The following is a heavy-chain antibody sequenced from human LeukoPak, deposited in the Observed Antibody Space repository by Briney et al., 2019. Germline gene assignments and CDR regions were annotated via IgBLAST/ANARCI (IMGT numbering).Heavy chain of an antibody. CDR3: AKGMWAGDAFDI. Sequence: PGGSLRLSCAASGFTFSSYGMHWVRQAPGKGLEWVAFIRYDGSNKHYADSVKGRFTISRDNSKNTMYLQMNSLRAEDTAVYYCAKGMWAGDAFDIWGQGTMVTVSS. V-gene: IGHV3-30*02. J-gene: IGHJ3*02. CDR2: IRYDGSNK. CDR1: GFTFSSYG. D-gene: IGHD1-26*01.